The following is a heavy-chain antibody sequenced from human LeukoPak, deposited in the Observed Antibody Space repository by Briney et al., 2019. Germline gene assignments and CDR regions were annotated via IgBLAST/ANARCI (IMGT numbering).Heavy chain of an antibody. CDR2: ITNSGSAT. V-gene: IGHV3-11*01. CDR3: ATGYSSGLLDY. Sequence: GGSLRLSCAASGFIFSDYYMSWIRQAPGKGLEWVSSITNSGSATYYADSVKGRFTISRDNAENSLYLQMNSLRAEDAAVYYCATGYSSGLLDYWGQGTLVTVSS. J-gene: IGHJ4*02. CDR1: GFIFSDYY. D-gene: IGHD6-19*01.